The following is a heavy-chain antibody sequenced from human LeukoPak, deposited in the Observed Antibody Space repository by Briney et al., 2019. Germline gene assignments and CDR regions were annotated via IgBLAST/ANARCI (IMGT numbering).Heavy chain of an antibody. CDR3: ARGVYSSSSEINWFDP. V-gene: IGHV1-8*03. Sequence: GASVKVSCKASGYTFTSYDINWVRQATGQGLEWMGWMNPNSGNTGYAQKFQGRVTITRNTSISTAYMELSSLRSEDTAVYYCARGVYSSSSEINWFDPWGQGTLVTVSS. CDR2: MNPNSGNT. CDR1: GYTFTSYD. J-gene: IGHJ5*02. D-gene: IGHD6-6*01.